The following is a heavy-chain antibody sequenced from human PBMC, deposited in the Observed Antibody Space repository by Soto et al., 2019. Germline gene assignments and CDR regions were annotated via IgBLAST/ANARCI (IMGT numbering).Heavy chain of an antibody. CDR2: IYYSGST. Sequence: PSETLSLTCTVSGGSINDYYWNWIRKPPGKGLEWLGYIYYSGSTNYSPALKSRVTISVDTSKNPFSLKVTSVTAADTAVYYCARGVPNPGYSSSWYENWFDPW. CDR3: ARGVPNPGYSSSWYENWFDP. V-gene: IGHV4-59*01. CDR1: GGSINDYY. D-gene: IGHD6-13*01. J-gene: IGHJ5*02.